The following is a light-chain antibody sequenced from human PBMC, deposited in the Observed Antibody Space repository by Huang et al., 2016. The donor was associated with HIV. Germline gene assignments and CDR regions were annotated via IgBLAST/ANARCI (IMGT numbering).Light chain of an antibody. CDR3: QQYNNWPLT. CDR1: QSVSGN. CDR2: GAS. Sequence: EIVMTQSPATLSVFPGERATLSCRASQSVSGNLAWYQQKPGHAPRLLIYGASTRATGIPASFIGSWSGTEFTLTISSLQSEDFEVYYCQQYNNWPLTFGGGTKVEIK. V-gene: IGKV3-15*01. J-gene: IGKJ4*01.